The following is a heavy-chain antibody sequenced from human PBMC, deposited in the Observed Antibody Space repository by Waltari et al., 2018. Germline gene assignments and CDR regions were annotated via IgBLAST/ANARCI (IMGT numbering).Heavy chain of an antibody. Sequence: EVQLVESGGGLVQPGGSLRLSCAASGFTFSSYAMSWVRQAPGKGLGWVSAISGSGGSTYDADSVKGRFTISRDNSKNTLYLQMNSLRAEDTAVYYCAKYQRGYSYGYYYYYYYMDVWGKGTTVTVSS. V-gene: IGHV3-23*04. D-gene: IGHD5-18*01. CDR1: GFTFSSYA. J-gene: IGHJ6*03. CDR3: AKYQRGYSYGYYYYYYYMDV. CDR2: ISGSGGST.